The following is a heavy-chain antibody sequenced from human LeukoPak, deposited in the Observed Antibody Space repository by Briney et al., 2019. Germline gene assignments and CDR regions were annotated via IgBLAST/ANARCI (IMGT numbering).Heavy chain of an antibody. D-gene: IGHD3-16*01. Sequence: SETLSLTCTVSGGSISSYYWSWIRQPPGKGLEWIGYIYYSGSTNYNPSLKSRVTISVDTSKNQFSLRLSSVTAADAAVYYCARQRAYYDYVWGGFDYWGQGTLVTVSS. CDR2: IYYSGST. V-gene: IGHV4-59*08. CDR1: GGSISSYY. CDR3: ARQRAYYDYVWGGFDY. J-gene: IGHJ4*02.